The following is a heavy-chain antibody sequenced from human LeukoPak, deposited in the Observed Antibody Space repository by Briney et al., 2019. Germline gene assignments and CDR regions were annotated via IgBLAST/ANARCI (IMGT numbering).Heavy chain of an antibody. D-gene: IGHD3-10*01. V-gene: IGHV4-59*01. J-gene: IGHJ6*03. CDR1: GGSISSYY. CDR3: ARVNAPSGTYYYYYMDV. Sequence: SETLSLTCTVSGGSISSYYWSWIRQPPGKGLEWIGYIYYSGSTNYNPSLKSRVTISVDTSKNQFSLKLSSVTAADTAVYYCARVNAPSGTYYYYYMDVWGKGTTVTVSS. CDR2: IYYSGST.